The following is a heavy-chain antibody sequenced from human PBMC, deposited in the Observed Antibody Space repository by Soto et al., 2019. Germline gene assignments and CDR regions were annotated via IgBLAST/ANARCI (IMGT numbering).Heavy chain of an antibody. CDR1: DGSIGSGGYY. Sequence: QVQLQESGPGLVKPSQTLSLTCTVSDGSIGSGGYYWSWIRQRPGKGREWFGYISDSGRTYYHPHLKSRVTISEDTSKHQFSLRLRAVTAADTAVYFCARNYSGSNNFDSWGQGTLVIVSS. J-gene: IGHJ4*02. CDR2: ISDSGRT. CDR3: ARNYSGSNNFDS. D-gene: IGHD2-15*01. V-gene: IGHV4-31*03.